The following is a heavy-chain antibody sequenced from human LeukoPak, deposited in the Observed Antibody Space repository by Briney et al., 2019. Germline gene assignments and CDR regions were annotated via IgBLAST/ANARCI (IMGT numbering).Heavy chain of an antibody. Sequence: GGSLRLSCAASGFTFSSYSMNWVRQAPGKGLEWVSSISSRSSYIYYADSVKGRFTISRDNAKNSLYLQMNSLRAEDTAVYYCARGENDYGDYAPLDYWGQGTLVTVSS. CDR3: ARGENDYGDYAPLDY. J-gene: IGHJ4*02. V-gene: IGHV3-21*01. CDR2: ISSRSSYI. D-gene: IGHD4-17*01. CDR1: GFTFSSYS.